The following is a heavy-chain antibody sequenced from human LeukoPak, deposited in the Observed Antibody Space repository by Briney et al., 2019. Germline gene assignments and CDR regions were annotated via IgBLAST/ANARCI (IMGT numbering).Heavy chain of an antibody. CDR3: ARDDWNYYYYGMDV. CDR1: GFTFSSYW. D-gene: IGHD1-1*01. V-gene: IGHV3-7*03. Sequence: GGSLRLSCAASGFTFSSYWMSWVRQAPGKGLEWVANIKQDGSEKYYVDSVKGRFAISRDNAKNSLYLQVNSLRAEDTAVYYCARDDWNYYYYGMDVWGQGATVTVSS. J-gene: IGHJ6*02. CDR2: IKQDGSEK.